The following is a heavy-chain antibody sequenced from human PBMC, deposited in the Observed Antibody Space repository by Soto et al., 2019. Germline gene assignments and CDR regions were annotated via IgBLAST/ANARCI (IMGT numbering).Heavy chain of an antibody. D-gene: IGHD3-3*01. V-gene: IGHV1-18*01. CDR3: ARDRDRFWLDP. CDR1: GYTFTSYD. J-gene: IGHJ5*02. CDR2: ISPYNGKK. Sequence: QIYWVQSGPEVKRPGASLIVSCKTSGYTFTSYDVYWVRQAPGQGLEWMGWISPYNGKKKYVEKFQGRVDMTFDTATSTVYLEVRGLKFDDTAVYYCARDRDRFWLDPWGQGTLVTVSS.